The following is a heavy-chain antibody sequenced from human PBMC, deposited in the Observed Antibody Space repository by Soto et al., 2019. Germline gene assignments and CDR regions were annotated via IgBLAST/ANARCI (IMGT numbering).Heavy chain of an antibody. V-gene: IGHV1-69*13. J-gene: IGHJ4*02. CDR1: GYTFTSYG. Sequence: ASVKVSCKASGYTFTSYGISWVRQAPGQGLEWMGGIIPIFGTANYAQKFQGRVTITADESTSTAYMELSSLRSEDTAVYYCARDRAETYYYDSSGYCAYYWGQGTLVTVSS. CDR2: IIPIFGTA. CDR3: ARDRAETYYYDSSGYCAYY. D-gene: IGHD3-22*01.